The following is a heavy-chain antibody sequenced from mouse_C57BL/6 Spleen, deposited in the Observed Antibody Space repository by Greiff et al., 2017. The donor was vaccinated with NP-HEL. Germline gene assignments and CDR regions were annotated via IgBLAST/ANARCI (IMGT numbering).Heavy chain of an antibody. V-gene: IGHV5-4*01. CDR3: ARHGSSSYYFDY. D-gene: IGHD1-1*01. CDR2: ISDGGSYT. J-gene: IGHJ2*01. Sequence: EVHLVESGGGLVKPGGSLKLSCAASGFTFSSYAMSWVRQTPEKRLEWVATISDGGSYTYYPDNVKGRFTISRDKAKNNLYLQMSHLKSEDTAMYYCARHGSSSYYFDYWGQGTTLTVSS. CDR1: GFTFSSYA.